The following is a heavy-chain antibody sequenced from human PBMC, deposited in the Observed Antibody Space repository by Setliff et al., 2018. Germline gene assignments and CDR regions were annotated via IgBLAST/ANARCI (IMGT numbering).Heavy chain of an antibody. V-gene: IGHV3-33*08. Sequence: PGGSLRLSCAASGFTFSTYRMHWVRQAPGKGLEWVAVIWDDGGNKYHADSVKGRFTISRDNSKNTLYLQMNSLRAEDTAVDYCARVGQATVVTAIHGALDYWGQGTLVTVS. CDR3: ARVGQATVVTAIHGALDY. J-gene: IGHJ4*02. CDR2: IWDDGGNK. CDR1: GFTFSTYR. D-gene: IGHD2-21*02.